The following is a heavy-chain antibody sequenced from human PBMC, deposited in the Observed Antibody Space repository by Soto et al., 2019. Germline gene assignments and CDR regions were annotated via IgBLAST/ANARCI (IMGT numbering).Heavy chain of an antibody. Sequence: QVQLVQSGAEVKKPGSSVKVSCKASGGTFSSYAISWVRQAPGQGLEWMGGIIPIFGTANYAQKFQGRVNNNADKSTSTAYMELSSLRSEDAAVYYGASRVPDFWSGYYPQKGWHFDYWGQGTLVTVSS. CDR3: ASRVPDFWSGYYPQKGWHFDY. CDR1: GGTFSSYA. V-gene: IGHV1-69*06. D-gene: IGHD3-3*01. J-gene: IGHJ4*02. CDR2: IIPIFGTA.